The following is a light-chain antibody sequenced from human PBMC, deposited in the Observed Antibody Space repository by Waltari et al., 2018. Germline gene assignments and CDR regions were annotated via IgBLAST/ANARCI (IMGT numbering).Light chain of an antibody. CDR1: DFNIVAGYD. CDR2: DSS. J-gene: IGLJ3*02. CDR3: QSYDHSSLSV. V-gene: IGLV1-40*01. Sequence: HSLLPQLPSVSGAPGQTVTISCIGSDFNIVAGYDVNWYQYLPGTAPKLIIYDSSHRPSGVPNRFSGSKSGTTASLAISGLQAEDEADYYCQSYDHSSLSVFGGGTKLTAL.